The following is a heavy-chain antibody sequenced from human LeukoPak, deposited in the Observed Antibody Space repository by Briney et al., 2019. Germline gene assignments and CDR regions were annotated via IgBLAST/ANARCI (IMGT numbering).Heavy chain of an antibody. Sequence: GGSLRLSCAASGFTFSAYAMHWVRQAPGKGLEWVAIISYDGNIKYQADSVKGRFTISRDDSKNSLYLQMNSLRAEDTAVYYCARDRSANSRVYYFDYWGQGTLVTVSS. CDR2: ISYDGNIK. CDR3: ARDRSANSRVYYFDY. J-gene: IGHJ4*02. D-gene: IGHD4/OR15-4a*01. CDR1: GFTFSAYA. V-gene: IGHV3-30-3*01.